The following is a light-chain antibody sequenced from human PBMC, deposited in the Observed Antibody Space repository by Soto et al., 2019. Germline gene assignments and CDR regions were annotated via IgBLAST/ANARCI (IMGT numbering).Light chain of an antibody. Sequence: QSVLTQPASVSGSPGQSITISCTGSSSDVGPYNLVSWYQHHPGKAPKLMISEVVKRPPGVSNRFSGSKSGNTASLTISGLQAEDEADYYCCSYAGSSMFVFGGGTKVTVL. J-gene: IGLJ2*01. CDR1: SSDVGPYNL. CDR2: EVV. CDR3: CSYAGSSMFV. V-gene: IGLV2-23*02.